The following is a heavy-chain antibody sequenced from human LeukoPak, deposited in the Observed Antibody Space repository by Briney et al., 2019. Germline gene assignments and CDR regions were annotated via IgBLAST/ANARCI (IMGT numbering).Heavy chain of an antibody. J-gene: IGHJ6*03. Sequence: GGSLRLSCAASGFTFSDYYMSWIRQAPGKGLEWVSYISSSGSTIYYADSVKGRFTISRDNAKNSLYLQMNSLRAEDTAVYYCARVRARNYDFWSGRWNYYYYYYMDVWGKGTTVTVSS. CDR1: GFTFSDYY. CDR2: ISSSGSTI. V-gene: IGHV3-11*04. CDR3: ARVRARNYDFWSGRWNYYYYYYMDV. D-gene: IGHD3-3*01.